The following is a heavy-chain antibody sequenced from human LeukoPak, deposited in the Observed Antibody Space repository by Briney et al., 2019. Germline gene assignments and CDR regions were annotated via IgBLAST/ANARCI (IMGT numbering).Heavy chain of an antibody. V-gene: IGHV4-59*12. J-gene: IGHJ6*03. CDR3: ARGLPSSYYYYYYMDV. Sequence: SETLSLTCTVSGGSISSYYWSWIRQPPGKGLEWIGYIYYSGSTNYNPSLKSRVTISVDTSKNQFSLKLSSVTAADTAVYYCARGLPSSYYYYYYMDVWGKGTTVTVSS. CDR1: GGSISSYY. CDR2: IYYSGST. D-gene: IGHD6-13*01.